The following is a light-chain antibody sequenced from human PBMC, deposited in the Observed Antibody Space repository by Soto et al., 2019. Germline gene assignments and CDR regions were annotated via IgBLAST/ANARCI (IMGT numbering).Light chain of an antibody. V-gene: IGKV3-20*01. J-gene: IGKJ1*01. CDR2: GAS. CDR3: QQYSVSPWT. Sequence: EIVLTQSPGTLSLSPGERATLSCRASEIITTRFIAWYQQKRGQAARLVIWGASRRATGIPDRFSGSGSGTDFTLTVSRLEPEEFAVYYCQQYSVSPWTFGQGTRVEIK. CDR1: EIITTRF.